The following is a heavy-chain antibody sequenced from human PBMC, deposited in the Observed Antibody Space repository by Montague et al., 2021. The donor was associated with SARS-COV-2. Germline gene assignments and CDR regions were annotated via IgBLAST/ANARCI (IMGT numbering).Heavy chain of an antibody. CDR3: ARSLDPSGTYYLPY. J-gene: IGHJ4*02. V-gene: IGHV4-39*07. CDR2: MYYSGST. D-gene: IGHD3-10*01. Sequence: SETLSLTCTVSGGSISSSNYYWGWIRQPPGKGLEWIGNMYYSGSTYYNPPLKSRVTISIDTSKNQFSLKLSSVTAADTAVYYCARSLDPSGTYYLPYWGQGTLVTVSS. CDR1: GGSISSSNYY.